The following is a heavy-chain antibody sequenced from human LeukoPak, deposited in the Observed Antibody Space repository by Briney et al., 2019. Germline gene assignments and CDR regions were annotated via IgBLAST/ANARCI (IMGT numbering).Heavy chain of an antibody. V-gene: IGHV4-34*01. CDR3: ARAIGSPNYYDSSGYYLQYYYYYGMDV. CDR2: INHSGST. CDR1: GGSFSGYY. D-gene: IGHD3-22*01. Sequence: PSETLSLTCAVYGGSFSGYYWSWIRQPPGKGLEWIGEINHSGSTNYNPSLKSRVTISVDTSKNQFSLKLSSVTAADTAVYYFARAIGSPNYYDSSGYYLQYYYYYGMDVWGQGTTVTVSS. J-gene: IGHJ6*02.